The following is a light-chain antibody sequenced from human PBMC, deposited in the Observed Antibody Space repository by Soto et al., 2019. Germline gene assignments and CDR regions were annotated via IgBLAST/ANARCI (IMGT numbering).Light chain of an antibody. J-gene: IGLJ3*02. CDR1: SGHSSYI. V-gene: IGLV4-60*03. CDR3: ETWDSNTLWV. CDR2: LEGSGSY. Sequence: HPVLTQSSSASASLGSSVKLTCTLSSGHSSYIIAWHQQQPGKAPRYLMKLEGSGSYNKGSGVPDRFSGSSSGADRYLTISNLQSEDEADYYCETWDSNTLWVFGGGTKLTVL.